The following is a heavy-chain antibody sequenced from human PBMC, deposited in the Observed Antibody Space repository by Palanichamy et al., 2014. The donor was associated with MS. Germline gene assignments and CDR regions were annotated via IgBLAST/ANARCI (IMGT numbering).Heavy chain of an antibody. CDR3: ARHLSGPDYYGSGSYHN. J-gene: IGHJ4*02. CDR1: GGSLSSSSYY. Sequence: QLQLQESGPGLVKPSETLFLSRTVSGGSLSSSSYYWGWIRQPSGKGLEWIGSMSYGGSTYCNPSLKSRVTISVDTSKNQISLKLSSVTAADTAVYYCARHLSGPDYYGSGSYHNWGQGTLVTVSA. D-gene: IGHD3-10*01. CDR2: MSYGGST. V-gene: IGHV4-39*01.